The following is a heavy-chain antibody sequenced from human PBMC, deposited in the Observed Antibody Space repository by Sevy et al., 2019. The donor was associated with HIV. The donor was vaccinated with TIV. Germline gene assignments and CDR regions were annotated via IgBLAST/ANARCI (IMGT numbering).Heavy chain of an antibody. CDR2: ISGSGGST. CDR1: GFTFSSYA. D-gene: IGHD5-18*01. V-gene: IGHV3-23*01. Sequence: GGSLRLSCAASGFTFSSYAMSWVRQAPGKGLKWVSAISGSGGSTYYADSVKGRFTISRDNSKNTLYLQMNSLRAEDTAVYYCAKEKRGYSYGYSYYYYGMDVWGQRTTVTVSS. CDR3: AKEKRGYSYGYSYYYYGMDV. J-gene: IGHJ6*02.